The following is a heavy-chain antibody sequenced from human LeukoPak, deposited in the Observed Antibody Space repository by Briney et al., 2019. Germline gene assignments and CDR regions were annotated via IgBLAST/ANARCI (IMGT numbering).Heavy chain of an antibody. J-gene: IGHJ4*02. CDR1: GFTFNNYW. CDR3: ARIGYSSSSLDY. V-gene: IGHV3-7*01. Sequence: GGSLRLSCAASGFTFNNYWMTWVRQAPGKGLEWVANINQDGSVKYYVDSVKGRFTISRDNAKNSLYVEMKSVKVEDTAVYYCARIGYSSSSLDYWGQGALVTVSS. D-gene: IGHD6-6*01. CDR2: INQDGSVK.